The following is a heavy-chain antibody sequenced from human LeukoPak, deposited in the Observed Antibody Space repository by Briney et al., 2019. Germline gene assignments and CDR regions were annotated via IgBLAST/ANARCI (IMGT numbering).Heavy chain of an antibody. CDR3: AREDSGSGRIDS. Sequence: PSETLSLTCTVSGGSISSYYWSWIRQPPGKGLEWIGCSYYSGGTDYNPSLKSRVTISVDTSKNQFSLKLNSVTAADTALYYCAREDSGSGRIDSWGQGTLVTVSS. CDR1: GGSISSYY. V-gene: IGHV4-59*01. J-gene: IGHJ4*02. D-gene: IGHD5-12*01. CDR2: SYYSGGT.